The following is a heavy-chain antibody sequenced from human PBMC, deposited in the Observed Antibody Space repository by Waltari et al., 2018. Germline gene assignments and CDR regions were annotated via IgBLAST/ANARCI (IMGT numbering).Heavy chain of an antibody. CDR2: ISSSSSTI. CDR1: GFTFSSYS. Sequence: EVQLVESGGGLVQPGGSLRLSCAASGFTFSSYSMNWARQAPGKGLEWVSYISSSSSTIYYADSVKGRFTISRDNAKNSLYLQMNSLRAEDTAVYYCARDQYSSSWYGGFDYWGQGTLVTVSS. D-gene: IGHD6-13*01. CDR3: ARDQYSSSWYGGFDY. J-gene: IGHJ4*02. V-gene: IGHV3-48*01.